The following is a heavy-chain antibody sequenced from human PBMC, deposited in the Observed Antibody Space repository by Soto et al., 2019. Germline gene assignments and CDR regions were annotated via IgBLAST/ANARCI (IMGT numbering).Heavy chain of an antibody. J-gene: IGHJ4*02. CDR3: TRGPRPISTGTGAY. V-gene: IGHV3-74*01. CDR1: GFIFKMYW. D-gene: IGHD3-10*01. CDR2: IYNDGTYS. Sequence: GGSLRLSXAASGFIFKMYWMHWVRQSPGKGLVWISRIYNDGTYSDYADSVRGRFTISRDNVNDTLYLQMNNLRAEDSGLYYCTRGPRPISTGTGAYWGQGTQVTVSS.